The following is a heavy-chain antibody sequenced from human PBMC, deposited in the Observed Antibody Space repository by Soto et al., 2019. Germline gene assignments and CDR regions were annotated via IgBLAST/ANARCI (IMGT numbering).Heavy chain of an antibody. D-gene: IGHD2-15*01. J-gene: IGHJ4*02. Sequence: SETLSLTCTVSGGSISSYYWSWIRQPPGKGLEWIGYIYYSGSTNYNPSLKSRVTISVDTSKNQFSLKLSSVTAADTAVYYCARLLVAADYHIDYWGQGTLVTVSS. V-gene: IGHV4-59*08. CDR2: IYYSGST. CDR1: GGSISSYY. CDR3: ARLLVAADYHIDY.